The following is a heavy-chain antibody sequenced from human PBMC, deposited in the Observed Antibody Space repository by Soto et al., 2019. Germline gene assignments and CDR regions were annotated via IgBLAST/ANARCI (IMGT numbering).Heavy chain of an antibody. V-gene: IGHV3-48*02. CDR3: ARETTPRNYGMDV. CDR1: GFTFSSYS. CDR2: ISSSSTI. J-gene: IGHJ6*02. D-gene: IGHD1-7*01. Sequence: GGSLRLSCAASGFTFSSYSMNWVRQAPGKGLEWVSYISSSSTIYYADSVKGRFTISRDNAKNSLYLQMNSLRDEDTAVYYCARETTPRNYGMDVWGQGTTVTVSS.